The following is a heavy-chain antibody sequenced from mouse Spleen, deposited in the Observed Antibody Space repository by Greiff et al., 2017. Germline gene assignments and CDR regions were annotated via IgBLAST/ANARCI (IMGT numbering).Heavy chain of an antibody. CDR1: GYTFTDYY. CDR2: INPYNGGT. J-gene: IGHJ4*01. CDR3: ARYWVARAPYAMDY. V-gene: IGHV1-19*01. D-gene: IGHD3-1*01. Sequence: EVQLQQSGPVLVKPGASVKMSCKASGYTFTDYYMNWVKQSHGKSLEWIGVINPYNGGTSYNQKFKGKATLTVDKSSSTAYMELNSLTSEDSAVYYCARYWVARAPYAMDYWGQGTSVTVSS.